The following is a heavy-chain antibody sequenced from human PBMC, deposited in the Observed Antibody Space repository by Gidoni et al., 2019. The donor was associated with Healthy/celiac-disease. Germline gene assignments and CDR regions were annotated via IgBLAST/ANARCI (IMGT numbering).Heavy chain of an antibody. CDR3: ARSLSILEWLSEDY. Sequence: QLQLQESGPGLVKPSETLSLTCTVSGGSISSSSYYWGWIRQPPGKGLEWIGSIYYSGSTYYNPSLKSRVTISVDTSKNQFSLKLSSVTAADTAVYYCARSLSILEWLSEDYWGQGTLVTVSS. CDR1: GGSISSSSYY. D-gene: IGHD3-3*01. CDR2: IYYSGST. V-gene: IGHV4-39*01. J-gene: IGHJ4*02.